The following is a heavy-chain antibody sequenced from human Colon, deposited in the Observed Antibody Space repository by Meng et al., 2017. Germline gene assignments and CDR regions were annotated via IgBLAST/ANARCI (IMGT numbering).Heavy chain of an antibody. CDR2: IYLSGSP. Sequence: QVGLQDCGPGLAEPSGTLPLTCAVSGGSISSSNYWSWVRQPPGKGLEWIGQIYLSGSPSYNPSLESRVTISVDKSKNQLSLRLTSVTAADTAIYYCARHGGWHFDYWGQGALVTVSS. V-gene: IGHV4-4*02. J-gene: IGHJ4*02. CDR3: ARHGGWHFDY. CDR1: GGSISSSNY. D-gene: IGHD6-19*01.